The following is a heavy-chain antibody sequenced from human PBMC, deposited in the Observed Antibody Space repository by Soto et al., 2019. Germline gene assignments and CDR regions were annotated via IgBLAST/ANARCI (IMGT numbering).Heavy chain of an antibody. CDR3: ATHYGEDYYFYMDV. CDR1: GFTFSSYA. J-gene: IGHJ6*03. V-gene: IGHV3-23*01. CDR2: VRGSGVST. D-gene: IGHD4-17*01. Sequence: GGSLRLSCAASGFTFSSYAMSWVRQAPGKGLEWVSAVRGSGVSTYYADSVKGRFTISRDNSKNTLYLQMNSLRAEDTAVYYCATHYGEDYYFYMDVWGKGTTVTVSS.